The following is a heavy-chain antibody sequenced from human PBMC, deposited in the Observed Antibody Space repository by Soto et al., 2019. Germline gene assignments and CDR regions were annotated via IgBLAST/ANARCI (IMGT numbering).Heavy chain of an antibody. V-gene: IGHV3-30*04. CDR2: ISYDGSNK. CDR3: ARDRLRLGELSLLGYFDY. D-gene: IGHD3-16*02. CDR1: GCTFSRHT. Sequence: PGGSLRLSCAASGCTFSRHTMHWVRQAPGKGLEWVASISYDGSNKYYADSVKGRFTISRDNSKNTLSVQMDSLRAEDTAVYYCARDRLRLGELSLLGYFDYWGQGTPVTVSS. J-gene: IGHJ4*02.